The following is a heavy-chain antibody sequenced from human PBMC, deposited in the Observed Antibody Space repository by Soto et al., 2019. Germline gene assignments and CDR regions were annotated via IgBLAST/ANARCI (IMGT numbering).Heavy chain of an antibody. V-gene: IGHV1-69*13. CDR3: TRPSSGYYHDAFDI. D-gene: IGHD3-22*01. CDR1: GGSFPSDT. J-gene: IGHJ3*02. CDR2: IVPVFGTP. Sequence: SVKVSCKASGGSFPSDTISWVRQAPGQGLEWLGGIVPVFGTPNHAQKFQGRVTISADGSTNTAYMELTSLRPEDTAVYYCTRPSSGYYHDAFDIWGQGTLVTVSS.